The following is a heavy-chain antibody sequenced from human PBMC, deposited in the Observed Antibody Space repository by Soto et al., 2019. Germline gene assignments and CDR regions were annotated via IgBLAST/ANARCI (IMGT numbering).Heavy chain of an antibody. CDR2: INSDGSRT. CDR3: ARIGTGYYYMDV. CDR1: GFTISSYW. Sequence: EVQLVESGGGLVQPGGSLRLSCAASGFTISSYWMHWVRQAPGEGLRWVSRINSDGSRTTYADSVKGRITISRDNAKNTVYLQMNSLSAEDTAVYYCARIGTGYYYMDVWGKGTTVTVSS. J-gene: IGHJ6*03. D-gene: IGHD1-1*01. V-gene: IGHV3-74*01.